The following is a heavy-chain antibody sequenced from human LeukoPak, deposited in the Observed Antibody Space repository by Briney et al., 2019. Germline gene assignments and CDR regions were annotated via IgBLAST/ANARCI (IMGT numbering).Heavy chain of an antibody. Sequence: SETLSPTCTVSGGSINTYCWSWIRQPPGKGLEWIGYVYYSGTANYNPSLKSRVVISVDTSKNQFSLKLTSATAADTAVYYCARSLYGGSFYYFDYWGQGTLVTVSS. CDR2: VYYSGTA. CDR1: GGSINTYC. D-gene: IGHD1-26*01. CDR3: ARSLYGGSFYYFDY. V-gene: IGHV4-59*01. J-gene: IGHJ4*02.